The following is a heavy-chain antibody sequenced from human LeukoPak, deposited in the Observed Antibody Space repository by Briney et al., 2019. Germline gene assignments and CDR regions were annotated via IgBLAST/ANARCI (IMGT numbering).Heavy chain of an antibody. D-gene: IGHD6-19*01. J-gene: IGHJ4*02. Sequence: PGGSLSLSCAPSGFTLSTYSMNSVRQAPSKGLEGVSSISRYSSYISYAASVQARFTTSRHNAKQSLNPPMNSPRAAHQAVLYFARAAVAGTFDNWGEG. CDR1: GFTLSTYS. CDR2: ISRYSSYI. V-gene: IGHV3-21*01. CDR3: ARAAVAGTFDN.